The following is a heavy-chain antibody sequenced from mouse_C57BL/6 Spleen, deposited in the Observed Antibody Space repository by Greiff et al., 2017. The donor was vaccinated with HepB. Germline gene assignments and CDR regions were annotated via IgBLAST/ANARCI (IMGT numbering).Heavy chain of an antibody. V-gene: IGHV3-6*01. CDR1: GYSITSGYY. J-gene: IGHJ2*01. Sequence: ESGPGLVKPSQSLSLTCSVTGYSITSGYYWNWIRQFPGNKLEWMGNISYDGSNNYNPSLKNRISITRDTSKNQFFLKLNSVTTEDTATYYCARDRIDYFDYWGQGTTLTVSS. CDR2: ISYDGSN. CDR3: ARDRIDYFDY.